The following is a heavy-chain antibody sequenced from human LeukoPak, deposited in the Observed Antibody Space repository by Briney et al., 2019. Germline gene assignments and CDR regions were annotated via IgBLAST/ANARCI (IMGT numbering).Heavy chain of an antibody. V-gene: IGHV4-34*01. Sequence: KASGTLSLTCAVYGGSFSGYYWSWIRQPPGKGLEWIGEINHSGSTNYNPSLKSRVTISVDTSKNQFSLKLSSVTAADTAVYYCARAAEYCSSTSCSVDYWGQGTLVTVSS. D-gene: IGHD2-2*01. J-gene: IGHJ4*02. CDR2: INHSGST. CDR3: ARAAEYCSSTSCSVDY. CDR1: GGSFSGYY.